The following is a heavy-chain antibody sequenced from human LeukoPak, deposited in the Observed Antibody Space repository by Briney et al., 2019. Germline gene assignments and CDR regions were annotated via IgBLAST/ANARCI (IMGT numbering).Heavy chain of an antibody. J-gene: IGHJ4*02. V-gene: IGHV3-23*01. CDR3: AKAPVTTCRGAFCYPFDY. CDR1: GFTLSSYA. Sequence: GGSLRLSCAASGFTLSSYAMSWVRQAPGKGLEWVSAISDTGNTYHADSVKGRFIISRDSSKNTLFLQMNRLRPEDAAVYYCAKAPVTTCRGAFCYPFDYWGLGTLVTVSS. CDR2: ISDTGNT. D-gene: IGHD2-15*01.